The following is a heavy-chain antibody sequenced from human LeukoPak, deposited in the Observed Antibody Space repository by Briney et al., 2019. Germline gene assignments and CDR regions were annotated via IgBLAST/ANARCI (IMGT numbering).Heavy chain of an antibody. CDR3: AKVPAHPPYYYMDV. J-gene: IGHJ6*03. V-gene: IGHV3-30*02. CDR1: GFAFSDYA. Sequence: PGGSLRLSCASSGFAFSDYAMHWVRQAPGKGLEWVAFIRYDGSNKYYADSVKGRFTISRDNSKNTLYLQMNSLRAEDTAVYYCAKVPAHPPYYYMDVWGKGTTVTVSS. CDR2: IRYDGSNK.